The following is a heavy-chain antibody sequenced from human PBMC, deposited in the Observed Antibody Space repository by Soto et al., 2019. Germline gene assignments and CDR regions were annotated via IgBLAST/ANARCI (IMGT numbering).Heavy chain of an antibody. CDR2: IYYSGN. Sequence: PSETLSLTCNVSGGSISNFHLSWIRQPPGKGLEWIGYIYYSGNYYNPSLTSRVSMSLDKSKNQFSLHLKSVTAADTALYFCALGGYNYGRPFDFWGQVTRVTV. CDR1: GGSISNFH. D-gene: IGHD5-18*01. J-gene: IGHJ4*02. CDR3: ALGGYNYGRPFDF. V-gene: IGHV4-59*01.